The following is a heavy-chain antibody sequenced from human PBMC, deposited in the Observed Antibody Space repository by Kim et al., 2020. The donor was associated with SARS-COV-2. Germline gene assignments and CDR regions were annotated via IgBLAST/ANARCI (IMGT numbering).Heavy chain of an antibody. CDR2: ISWNSGSI. J-gene: IGHJ4*02. Sequence: GGSLRLSCAASGFTFDDYAMHWVRQAPGKGLEWVSGISWNSGSIGYADSVKGRFTISRDNAKNSLYLQMNSLRAEDTALYYCAKGAPPVQLERLFDYWGQGTLVTVSS. V-gene: IGHV3-9*01. CDR1: GFTFDDYA. D-gene: IGHD1-1*01. CDR3: AKGAPPVQLERLFDY.